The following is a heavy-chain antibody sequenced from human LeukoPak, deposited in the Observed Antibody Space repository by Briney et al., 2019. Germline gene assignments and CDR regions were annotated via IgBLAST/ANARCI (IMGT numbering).Heavy chain of an antibody. CDR3: ARDLRPAGYCSGGSCYSWYFDL. V-gene: IGHV4-4*07. J-gene: IGHJ2*01. D-gene: IGHD2-15*01. Sequence: SETLSLTCTVSGGSISSYYWSWIRQPAGKGLEWIGRIYTSGSTNCNPSLKSRVTMSVDTSKNQFSLKLSSVTAADTAVYYCARDLRPAGYCSGGSCYSWYFDLWGRGTLVTVSS. CDR2: IYTSGST. CDR1: GGSISSYY.